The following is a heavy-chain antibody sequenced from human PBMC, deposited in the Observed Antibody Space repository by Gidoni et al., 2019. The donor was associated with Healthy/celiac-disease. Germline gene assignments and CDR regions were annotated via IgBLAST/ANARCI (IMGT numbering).Heavy chain of an antibody. CDR1: GGSISSSSYY. J-gene: IGHJ5*02. Sequence: QLQLQESGPGLVKPSETLSLTCTVSGGSISSSSYYWGWIRQPPGKGLEWIGSIYYSGSTYSNPSLKSRVTISVDTSKNQFSLKLSSVTAADTAVYYCASSTPISYYDILTGYYPRVRFDPWGQGTLVTVSS. V-gene: IGHV4-39*01. CDR3: ASSTPISYYDILTGYYPRVRFDP. CDR2: IYYSGST. D-gene: IGHD3-9*01.